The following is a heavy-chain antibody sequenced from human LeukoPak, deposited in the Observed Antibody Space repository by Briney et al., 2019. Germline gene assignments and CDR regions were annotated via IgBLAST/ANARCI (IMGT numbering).Heavy chain of an antibody. D-gene: IGHD3-22*01. J-gene: IGHJ6*02. CDR3: ARDRLVSPVDSYYGMDV. V-gene: IGHV4-31*03. CDR2: IYYSGST. Sequence: SETLSLTCTVSGGSISSAGYYWSWIGQHPGKGLEWIGYIYYSGSTYYNPSLKSRVTISGDTSKNQFSLKMSSVTAADTAVYYCARDRLVSPVDSYYGMDVWGQGTTVTVSS. CDR1: GGSISSAGYY.